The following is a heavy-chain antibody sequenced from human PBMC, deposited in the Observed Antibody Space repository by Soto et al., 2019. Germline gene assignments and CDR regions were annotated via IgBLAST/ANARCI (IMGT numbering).Heavy chain of an antibody. CDR3: ARDGDPNITGTTRWCYYGLDV. CDR1: GYTFTGYY. D-gene: IGHD1-20*01. J-gene: IGHJ6*02. CDR2: INPNSGGT. V-gene: IGHV1-2*04. Sequence: ASVKVSCKASGYTFTGYYLHWVRQAPGQGLEWMAWINPNSGGTNYAQKFQGWVTMTRDTSISTAYMELTRLTSDDTAVYYCARDGDPNITGTTRWCYYGLDVWGQGTTVTVSS.